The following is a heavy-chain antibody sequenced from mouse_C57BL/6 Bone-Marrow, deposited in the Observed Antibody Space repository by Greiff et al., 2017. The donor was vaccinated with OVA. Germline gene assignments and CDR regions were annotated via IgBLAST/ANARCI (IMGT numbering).Heavy chain of an antibody. J-gene: IGHJ3*01. CDR3: ARRDYGNSPFAY. CDR2: ISSGGSYT. CDR1: GFTFSSYG. D-gene: IGHD1-1*01. V-gene: IGHV5-6*01. Sequence: EVQGVESGGDLVKPGGSLKLSCAASGFTFSSYGMSWVRQTPDKRLEWVATISSGGSYTYYPDSVKGRFTISRDNAKNTLYLQMNRLKSGDTAMYYYARRDYGNSPFAYWGQGTLVTVSA.